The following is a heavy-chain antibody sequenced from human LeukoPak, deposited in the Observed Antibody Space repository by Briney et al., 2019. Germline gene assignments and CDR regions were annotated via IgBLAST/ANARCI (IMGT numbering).Heavy chain of an antibody. CDR2: IHTSGST. V-gene: IGHV4-4*07. CDR3: ARERPYFPLYYYMDV. D-gene: IGHD2/OR15-2a*01. Sequence: SETLSLTCTVSGGSISSYYWSWIRQPAGKGLEWIGRIHTSGSTNYNPSLKSRVTMSVDTSKNQFSLKLSSVTAADTAVYYCARERPYFPLYYYMDVWGKGTTVTVSS. CDR1: GGSISSYY. J-gene: IGHJ6*03.